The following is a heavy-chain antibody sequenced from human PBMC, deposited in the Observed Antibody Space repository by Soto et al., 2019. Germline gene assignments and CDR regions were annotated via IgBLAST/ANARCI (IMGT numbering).Heavy chain of an antibody. CDR2: IYYSGST. CDR3: ARARGDCISTSCYAGIPYYFDY. Sequence: TSETLSLTCTVSGVSITSHYWSWIRQSPGKGLEWIGYIYYSGSTNYNPSLKSRVTISVDKSKNQFSLKLSSVTAADTAVYYCARARGDCISTSCYAGIPYYFDYWGQGTLVTVSS. J-gene: IGHJ4*02. D-gene: IGHD2-2*01. CDR1: GVSITSHY. V-gene: IGHV4-59*11.